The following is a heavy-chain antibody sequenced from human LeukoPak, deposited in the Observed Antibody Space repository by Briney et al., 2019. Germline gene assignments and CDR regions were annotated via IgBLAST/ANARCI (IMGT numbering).Heavy chain of an antibody. CDR1: GDSISNYY. CDR2: IYYNGNS. Sequence: SETLSLTCTVPGDSISNYYWSWIRQPPGKGLEWIGSIYYNGNSDYNPSLKSRVTMSVETSKNQFSLKLSSVTAADTAVYYCARGPGGGKVLGYWGQGTLVTVSS. D-gene: IGHD2-15*01. V-gene: IGHV4-59*12. CDR3: ARGPGGGKVLGY. J-gene: IGHJ4*02.